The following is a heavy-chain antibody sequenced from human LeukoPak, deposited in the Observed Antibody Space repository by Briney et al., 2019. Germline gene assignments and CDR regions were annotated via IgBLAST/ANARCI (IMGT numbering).Heavy chain of an antibody. CDR1: GYTFTGYY. V-gene: IGHV1-2*02. CDR3: ARTLYIAAVPGGFDY. Sequence: ASVKVSCKASGYTFTGYYMHCVRQAPGQGLEWRGWINPKNAGTNFAQRFQGRVTMTRDTSISTVYMELSRLRSDDTALYYCARTLYIAAVPGGFDYWGQGTLVTVSS. D-gene: IGHD6-13*01. CDR2: INPKNAGT. J-gene: IGHJ4*02.